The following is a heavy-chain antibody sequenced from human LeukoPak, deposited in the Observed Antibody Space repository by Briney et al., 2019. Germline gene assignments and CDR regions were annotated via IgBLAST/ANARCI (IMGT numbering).Heavy chain of an antibody. V-gene: IGHV3-74*01. D-gene: IGHD2-15*01. Sequence: HPGGSLSLSCEASGFPFSTYWMHWVRQAPGKGLVWVSRINSDGSSTNNADSVKGRFTTSRDNAKNRLYLQMNSLRAEDTAVYYCARGVGGSRHFDYWGQGTLVSVSS. J-gene: IGHJ4*02. CDR2: INSDGSST. CDR3: ARGVGGSRHFDY. CDR1: GFPFSTYW.